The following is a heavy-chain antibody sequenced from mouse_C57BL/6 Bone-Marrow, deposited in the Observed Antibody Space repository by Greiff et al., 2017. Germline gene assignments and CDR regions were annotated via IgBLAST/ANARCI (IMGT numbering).Heavy chain of an antibody. CDR1: GFTFSDYG. CDR3: ARQTAYYYYAMDY. V-gene: IGHV5-15*01. CDR2: ISNLAYSI. Sequence: EVQRVESGGGLVQPGGSLKLSCAASGFTFSDYGMAWVRQAPRKGPEWVAFISNLAYSIYYADTVTGRFPISRENAKNTLYLEMSSLRSEDTAMYYCARQTAYYYYAMDYWGQGTSVTVSS. D-gene: IGHD4-1*01. J-gene: IGHJ4*01.